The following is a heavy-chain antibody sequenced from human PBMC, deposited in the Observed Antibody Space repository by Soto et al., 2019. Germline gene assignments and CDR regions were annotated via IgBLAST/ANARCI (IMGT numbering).Heavy chain of an antibody. J-gene: IGHJ3*02. Sequence: SVKVSCKASGGTFSSYAISWVRQAPGQGLEWMGGIIPIFGTANYAQKFQGRVTITEDESTSTAYMELSRLRSEDTAVYYCARNPRRGYDSSGYYSGGRSAFDICGQGTMVTVSS. D-gene: IGHD3-22*01. V-gene: IGHV1-69*13. CDR2: IIPIFGTA. CDR1: GGTFSSYA. CDR3: ARNPRRGYDSSGYYSGGRSAFDI.